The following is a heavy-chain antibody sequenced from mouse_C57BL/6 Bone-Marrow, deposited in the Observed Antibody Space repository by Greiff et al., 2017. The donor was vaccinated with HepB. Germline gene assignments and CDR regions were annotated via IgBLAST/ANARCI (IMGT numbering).Heavy chain of an antibody. Sequence: QVQLQQSGAELVKPGASVKMSCKASGYTFTSYWITWVKQRPGQGLEWIGDIYPGSGSTNYNEKFKSKATLTVDTSSSTAYMQLSSLTSEDSAVYYCARGPFITPRAYFDVWGTGTTVTVSS. J-gene: IGHJ1*03. D-gene: IGHD1-1*01. CDR3: ARGPFITPRAYFDV. CDR1: GYTFTSYW. V-gene: IGHV1-55*01. CDR2: IYPGSGST.